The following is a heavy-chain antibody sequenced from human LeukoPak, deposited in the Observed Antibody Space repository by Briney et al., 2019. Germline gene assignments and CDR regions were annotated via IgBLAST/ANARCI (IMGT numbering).Heavy chain of an antibody. Sequence: PSETLSLTCTVSGGSISSGSYYWSWIRQPAGKGLEWIGRIYTSGSTNYNPSLKSRVTISVDTSKNQFSLKLSSVTAADTAVYYCARIGRGDYWGQGTLVTVSS. D-gene: IGHD3-10*01. CDR2: IYTSGST. CDR1: GGSISSGSYY. V-gene: IGHV4-61*02. CDR3: ARIGRGDY. J-gene: IGHJ4*02.